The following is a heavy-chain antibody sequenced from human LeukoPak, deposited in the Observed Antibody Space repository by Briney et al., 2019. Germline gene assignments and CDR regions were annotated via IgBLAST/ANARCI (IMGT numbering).Heavy chain of an antibody. J-gene: IGHJ4*02. CDR1: GFTFSSYW. V-gene: IGHV3-7*01. Sequence: PGGSLRLSCAAFGFTFSSYWMSWVRQAPGKGLEWVANIKQDGSEKYYVDSVEGRFTISRDNAKNSLYLQMNSLRAEDTAVYYCARDFNDYGDCSQYYFDYWGQGTLVTVSS. CDR2: IKQDGSEK. CDR3: ARDFNDYGDCSQYYFDY. D-gene: IGHD4-17*01.